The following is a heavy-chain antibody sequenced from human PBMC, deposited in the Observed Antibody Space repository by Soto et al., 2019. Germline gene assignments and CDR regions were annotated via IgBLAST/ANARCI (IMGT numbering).Heavy chain of an antibody. CDR3: AKDLSSLGWLALGAPFDS. J-gene: IGHJ4*02. V-gene: IGHV3-23*01. CDR1: GFTFSSYA. Sequence: PRWSLRLSCAASGFTFSSYAMNWVRQAPGKGLEWVSSVSANGRNTYYADSVKGRFTVSRDKSKNALFLQLDSLRVEDTAIYYCAKDLSSLGWLALGAPFDSWGPGTLVTVSS. CDR2: VSANGRNT. D-gene: IGHD3-22*01.